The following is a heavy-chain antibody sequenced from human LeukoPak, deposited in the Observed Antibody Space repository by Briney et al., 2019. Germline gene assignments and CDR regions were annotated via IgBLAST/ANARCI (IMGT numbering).Heavy chain of an antibody. CDR1: GFTLRSHW. CDR3: ARDEGNWNYGS. J-gene: IGHJ4*02. D-gene: IGHD1-7*01. Sequence: GGSLRLSCAASGFTLRSHWMHWVRQPPGKGLVWVSRINTDGSSTSYADSVKGRFTIYRDNAKNTLYLQMNSLRAEDTAVYYCARDEGNWNYGSWGQGTLVTVSS. V-gene: IGHV3-74*01. CDR2: INTDGSST.